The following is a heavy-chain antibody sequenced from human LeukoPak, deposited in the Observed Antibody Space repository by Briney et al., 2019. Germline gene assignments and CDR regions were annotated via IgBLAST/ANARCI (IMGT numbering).Heavy chain of an antibody. CDR1: GFTFSRHG. J-gene: IGHJ4*02. CDR2: ISNDGSRK. V-gene: IGHV3-30*03. Sequence: GRSLRLSCAPSGFTFSRHGMHWVRQAPGKGLEWVAIISNDGSRKYYAHSVEGRFTISRDNAKNSLYLQMNSLRAEDTAVYYCAREDGSSGEFNYWGQGTLVTVSS. CDR3: AREDGSSGEFNY. D-gene: IGHD5-24*01.